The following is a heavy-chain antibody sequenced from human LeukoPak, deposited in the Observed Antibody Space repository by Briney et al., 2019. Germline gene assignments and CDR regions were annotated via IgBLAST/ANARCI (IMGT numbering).Heavy chain of an antibody. J-gene: IGHJ3*02. CDR3: QRETDAFDI. Sequence: GGSLRLSCAASGFTFSSYAMSWVRHAPGKGLEWVSVISGSGGSTYYADSVKGWFTISRDNSKNTLYLQMNSLRAEDTAVYYCQRETDAFDIWGQGTVVTVSS. V-gene: IGHV3-23*01. D-gene: IGHD1-26*01. CDR1: GFTFSSYA. CDR2: ISGSGGST.